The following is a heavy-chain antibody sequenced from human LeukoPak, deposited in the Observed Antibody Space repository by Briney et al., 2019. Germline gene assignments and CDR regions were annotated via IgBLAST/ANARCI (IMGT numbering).Heavy chain of an antibody. CDR2: INWVGDTT. CDR1: GFTFGDYA. D-gene: IGHD2-21*02. Sequence: PGGSLRLSCAASGFTFGDYAVHWVRQAPGKGLQWISSINWVGDTTSYADSVKGRFTISRDNTKSSLYLQMNSLRTEDTALYYCAKEADAYCGGDCYFDYWGQGTLVTVSS. CDR3: AKEADAYCGGDCYFDY. V-gene: IGHV3-43D*03. J-gene: IGHJ4*02.